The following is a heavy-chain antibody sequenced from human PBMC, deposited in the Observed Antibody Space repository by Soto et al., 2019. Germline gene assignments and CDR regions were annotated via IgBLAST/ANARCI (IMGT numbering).Heavy chain of an antibody. CDR1: GFTFSSYA. V-gene: IGHV3-23*01. D-gene: IGHD3-22*01. CDR3: ATPLEYYYDSSGYPSAY. J-gene: IGHJ4*02. Sequence: PGGSLRLSCAASGFTFSSYAMSWVRQAPGKGLEWVSAISGSGGSTYYADSVKGRFTISRDNSKNTLYLQMNSLRAEDTAVYYCATPLEYYYDSSGYPSAYWGQGPLVTVSS. CDR2: ISGSGGST.